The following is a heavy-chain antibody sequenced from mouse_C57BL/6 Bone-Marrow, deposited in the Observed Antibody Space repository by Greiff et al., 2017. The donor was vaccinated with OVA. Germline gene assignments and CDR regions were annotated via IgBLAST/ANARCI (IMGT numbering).Heavy chain of an antibody. J-gene: IGHJ1*03. V-gene: IGHV1-26*01. CDR2: INPNNGGT. Sequence: EVQLQQSGPELVKPGASVKISCKASGYTFTDYYMNWVKQSHGKSLEWIGDINPNNGGTSYNQKFKGKATLTVDKSSSTAYMELRSLTSEDSAVYYCARSPYYDYDGWYFDVWGTGTTVTVSS. CDR1: GYTFTDYY. CDR3: ARSPYYDYDGWYFDV. D-gene: IGHD2-4*01.